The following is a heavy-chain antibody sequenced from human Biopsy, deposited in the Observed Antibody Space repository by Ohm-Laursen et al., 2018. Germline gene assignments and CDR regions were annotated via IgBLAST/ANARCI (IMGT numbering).Heavy chain of an antibody. CDR2: FALESGKI. J-gene: IGHJ4*02. D-gene: IGHD1-1*01. CDR1: GYTLTDIT. CDR3: AAGINAWNVNY. V-gene: IGHV1-24*01. Sequence: ASAKPSCKVSGYTLTDITMHCVRQAPGQGLEWRGGFALESGKIVYSQKFQGRVTMTEDTSTGTAYMEVWRLRSDDTAVYYCAAGINAWNVNYWGQGTQVIVSS.